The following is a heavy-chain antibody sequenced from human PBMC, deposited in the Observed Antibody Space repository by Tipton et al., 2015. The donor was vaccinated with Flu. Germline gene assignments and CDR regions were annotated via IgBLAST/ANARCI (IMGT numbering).Heavy chain of an antibody. CDR3: ARDLPQGVVVLPPTANFDY. CDR2: ISGYDDDT. V-gene: IGHV1-18*04. Sequence: QLVQSGAEVKKPGASVKVACKASGYTLTSYGVSWVRQAPGQGLEWMGWISGYDDDTNYAQKFQGRVTMTTDTSTSTAYMELRSLTSDDTAVYYCARDLPQGVVVLPPTANFDYWGQGTLVSVSS. J-gene: IGHJ4*02. D-gene: IGHD3-16*02. CDR1: GYTLTSYG.